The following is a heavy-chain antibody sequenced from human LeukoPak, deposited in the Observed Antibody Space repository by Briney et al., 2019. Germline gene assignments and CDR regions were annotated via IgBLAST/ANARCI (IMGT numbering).Heavy chain of an antibody. Sequence: GRSLRLSRAASGFTFSSYGMHWVRQAPGKGLEWVAVIWYDGSNKYYADSVKGRFTISRDNSKNTLYLQMNSLRAEDTAVYYCAKASREGFDYWGQGTLVTVSS. CDR3: AKASREGFDY. V-gene: IGHV3-33*06. CDR1: GFTFSSYG. J-gene: IGHJ4*02. CDR2: IWYDGSNK.